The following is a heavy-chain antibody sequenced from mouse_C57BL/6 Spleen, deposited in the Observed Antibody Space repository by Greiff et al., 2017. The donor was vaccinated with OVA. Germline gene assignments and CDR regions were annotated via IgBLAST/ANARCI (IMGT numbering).Heavy chain of an antibody. CDR3: ARGFPLWLRRGFDY. Sequence: QVQLQQPGAELVKPGASVKMSCKASGYTFTSYWITWVKQRPGQGLEWIGDIYPGSGSTNYNEKFKSKATLTVDTSSSTAYMQLSSLTSEDSAVYYCARGFPLWLRRGFDYWGQGTTLTVSS. J-gene: IGHJ2*01. CDR1: GYTFTSYW. CDR2: IYPGSGST. V-gene: IGHV1-55*01. D-gene: IGHD2-2*01.